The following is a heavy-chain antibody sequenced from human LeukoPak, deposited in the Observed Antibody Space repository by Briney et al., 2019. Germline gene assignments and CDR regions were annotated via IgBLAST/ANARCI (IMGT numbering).Heavy chain of an antibody. J-gene: IGHJ6*03. V-gene: IGHV4-34*01. CDR2: INHSGST. D-gene: IGHD2-21*02. CDR1: VGSFSVYY. Sequence: PSETLSLTCAVYVGSFSVYYWSCIRQPPGKGLEWIVEINHSGSTNNNTSLKSRVTISVDTSKNKFSLKLSSVTAADTAVYYCARVRVTAEDYYYMDVWGKGTTVTVSS. CDR3: ARVRVTAEDYYYMDV.